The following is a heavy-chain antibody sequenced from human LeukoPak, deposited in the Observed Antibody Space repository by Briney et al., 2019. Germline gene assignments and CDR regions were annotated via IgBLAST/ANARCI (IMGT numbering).Heavy chain of an antibody. D-gene: IGHD3-22*01. V-gene: IGHV4-59*11. CDR3: ARPYYYDSSGYLD. CDR1: GGSIKSHF. Sequence: SETLSLTCTVSGGSIKSHFWSWVRQPPGKRLEWIGYIFYSGSTNYNPSLKSRVTISVDTSKNQFSLRLTSVTAADTAVYYCARPYYYDSSGYLDWGQGTLVTVSS. CDR2: IFYSGST. J-gene: IGHJ4*02.